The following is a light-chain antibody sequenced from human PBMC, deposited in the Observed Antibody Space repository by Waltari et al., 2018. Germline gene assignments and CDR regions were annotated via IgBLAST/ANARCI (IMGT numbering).Light chain of an antibody. J-gene: IGKJ1*01. V-gene: IGKV3D-15*01. CDR1: QSVRST. CDR2: GTS. CDR3: QQYTYWPWT. Sequence: EIVMPHSPATLSLSPGEGATLFCRASQSVRSTFAWFQQKPGQPPRLLIYGTSTRATGIPARFSGSGSGTEFSLTISSLQPEDFATYYCQQYTYWPWTFGQGTRVETK.